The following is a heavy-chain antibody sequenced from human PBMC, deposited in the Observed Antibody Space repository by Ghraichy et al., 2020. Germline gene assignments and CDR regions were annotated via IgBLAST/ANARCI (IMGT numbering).Heavy chain of an antibody. Sequence: SETLSLTCTVSGGSISSSSYYWGWIRQPPGKGLECIGSIYYSGSTYYNPSLKSRVTISVDTSKNQFSLKLSSVTAADTAVYYCARHLADGTTPYYYYYYMDVWGKGTTVTVSS. D-gene: IGHD1-1*01. J-gene: IGHJ6*03. CDR2: IYYSGST. V-gene: IGHV4-39*01. CDR3: ARHLADGTTPYYYYYYMDV. CDR1: GGSISSSSYY.